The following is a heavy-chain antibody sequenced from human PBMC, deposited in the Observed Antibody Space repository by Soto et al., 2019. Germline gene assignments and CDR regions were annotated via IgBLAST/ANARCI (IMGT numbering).Heavy chain of an antibody. CDR3: AKDSDRDYFQH. V-gene: IGHV3-23*01. D-gene: IGHD3-10*01. Sequence: PGGSLRLSCASSVFTFIRYGMSWVRQAPEKGLEWVSGISASDGGAYYADSVKGRFTISRDNSENTLYLQMNSLRVEDTAVYYCAKDSDRDYFQHWGQGTLVTVSS. J-gene: IGHJ1*01. CDR2: ISASDGGA. CDR1: VFTFIRYG.